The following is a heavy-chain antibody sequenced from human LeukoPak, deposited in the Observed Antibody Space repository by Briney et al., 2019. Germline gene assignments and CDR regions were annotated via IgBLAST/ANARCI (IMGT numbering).Heavy chain of an antibody. CDR1: GYTFTGYY. V-gene: IGHV1-2*02. D-gene: IGHD6-19*01. J-gene: IGHJ1*01. CDR3: ARDTPHQWLVRLYFQH. Sequence: ASVKVSCKASGYTFTGYYMHWVRQAPGQGLEWMGWINPNSGGTNYEQKFQGRVTMTRDTSISTAYMELSRLRSDDTAVYYCARDTPHQWLVRLYFQHWGQGTLVTVSS. CDR2: INPNSGGT.